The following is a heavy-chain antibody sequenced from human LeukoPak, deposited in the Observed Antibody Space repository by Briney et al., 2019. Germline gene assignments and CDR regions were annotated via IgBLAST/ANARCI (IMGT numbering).Heavy chain of an antibody. V-gene: IGHV4-38-2*01. CDR3: AGFTPAVDY. CDR2: IYHSGGT. D-gene: IGHD3-10*01. Sequence: PSETLSLTCAVSGYSISSGHYWGWIRQPPGKGLEWIGSIYHSGGTYYNPSLKSRVTISADTSKNQFSLKMKSVTAADTAVYYCAGFTPAVDYCSQGTLVTVSS. J-gene: IGHJ4*02. CDR1: GYSISSGHY.